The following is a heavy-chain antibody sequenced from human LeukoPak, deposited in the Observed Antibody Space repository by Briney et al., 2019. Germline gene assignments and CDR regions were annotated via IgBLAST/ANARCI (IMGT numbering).Heavy chain of an antibody. CDR3: AKDVRHHTRL. Sequence: SGGSLRLSCAASGFTFSSLAMSWVRQAPGKGLEWVSAISGSGGSTYYADSVKGRFTISRDNSKNTLYLQMNSLRAEDTAIYYCAKDVRHHTRLGGQGTLVTVSS. CDR1: GFTFSSLA. D-gene: IGHD1-14*01. V-gene: IGHV3-23*01. CDR2: ISGSGGST. J-gene: IGHJ4*02.